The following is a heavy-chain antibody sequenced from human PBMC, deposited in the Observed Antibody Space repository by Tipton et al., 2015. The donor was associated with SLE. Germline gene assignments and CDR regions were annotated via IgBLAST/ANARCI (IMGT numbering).Heavy chain of an antibody. V-gene: IGHV4-30-2*01. D-gene: IGHD5-24*01. Sequence: TLSLTCTVSGGSINSVGHSWSWIRRPPGKGLELVGYVYHTGSTYYNPTLMSRVSISVDRSKNQFSLRLSSVTAAGTAAYYCARSRDGYNADGFEIWGQGTMVTVSS. CDR3: ARSRDGYNADGFEI. CDR1: GGSINSVGHS. J-gene: IGHJ3*02. CDR2: VYHTGST.